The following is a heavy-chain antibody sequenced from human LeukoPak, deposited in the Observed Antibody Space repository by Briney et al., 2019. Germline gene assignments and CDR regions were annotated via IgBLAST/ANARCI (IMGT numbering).Heavy chain of an antibody. CDR2: IRSNGDTT. V-gene: IGHV3-23*01. CDR3: ARDGADVRGISRYFPDY. CDR1: GFTFSSIA. Sequence: GGSLRLSCAASGFTFSSIAMTWVRQAPGKGLEWVSSIRSNGDTTYNADSVKGRFTISRDNSKNTLYLQMNSLRAEDTAVYYCARDGADVRGISRYFPDYWGQGTLVTVSS. D-gene: IGHD3-9*01. J-gene: IGHJ4*02.